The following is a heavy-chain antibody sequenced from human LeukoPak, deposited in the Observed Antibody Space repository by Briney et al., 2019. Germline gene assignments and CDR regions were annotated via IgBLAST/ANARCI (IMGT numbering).Heavy chain of an antibody. V-gene: IGHV3-23*01. J-gene: IGHJ4*02. Sequence: GGSLRLSCAASRFTFSSSAMSWVRQAPGKGLEWVSTISDSGGSTYYADSVKGRFTISMDNSKNTLYLQVNSLRAEDTAVYYCAKSHSVAQRGYFDYWGQGTLVTVSS. CDR1: RFTFSSSA. CDR2: ISDSGGST. CDR3: AKSHSVAQRGYFDY. D-gene: IGHD2-15*01.